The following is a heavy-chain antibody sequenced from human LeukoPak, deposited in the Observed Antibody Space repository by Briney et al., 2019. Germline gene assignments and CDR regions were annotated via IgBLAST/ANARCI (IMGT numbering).Heavy chain of an antibody. J-gene: IGHJ4*02. D-gene: IGHD2-2*01. CDR1: GFTFSSYG. Sequence: GGSLRLSCAASGFTFSSYGMHWVRQAPGKGLEWVAVIWYDGSNKYYADSVKGRFTISRDDSKNTLYLQMNSLRAEDTAVYYCARGFAAPAAMYFDYWGQGTLVTVSS. CDR2: IWYDGSNK. CDR3: ARGFAAPAAMYFDY. V-gene: IGHV3-33*01.